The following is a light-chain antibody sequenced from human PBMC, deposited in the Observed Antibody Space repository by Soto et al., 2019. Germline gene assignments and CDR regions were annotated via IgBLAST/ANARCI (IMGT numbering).Light chain of an antibody. J-gene: IGKJ4*01. V-gene: IGKV1-17*01. Sequence: DIQMTQSPSSLSASVGDRVTITCRASQDIGNKLGWYQQKAGKAPKRLIYGASTLQSGVPSRFSGSGSGTDFTLTISSLQPEDFATYYCLQQSAYPLTFGGGTKVEIK. CDR2: GAS. CDR3: LQQSAYPLT. CDR1: QDIGNK.